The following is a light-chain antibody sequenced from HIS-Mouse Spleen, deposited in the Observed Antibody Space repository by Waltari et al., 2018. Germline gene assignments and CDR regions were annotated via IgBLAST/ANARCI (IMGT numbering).Light chain of an antibody. V-gene: IGLV1-47*01. CDR1: SSNIGSNY. Sequence: QSVLTQPPSASGTPGQRVTISCSGSSSNIGSNYVYWYQQLPGTAPKLLIYRNNQGPSGVPDRCAGSKAGTSASLAISGLRSEDEADYYGAAWDDSLSGPVFGGGTKLTVL. J-gene: IGLJ3*02. CDR2: RNN. CDR3: AAWDDSLSGPV.